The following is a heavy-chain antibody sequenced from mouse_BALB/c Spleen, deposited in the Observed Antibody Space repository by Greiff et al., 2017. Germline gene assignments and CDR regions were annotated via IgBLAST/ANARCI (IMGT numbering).Heavy chain of an antibody. Sequence: VQLQQSGAELVRPGASVTLSCKASGYTFTDYEMHWVKQTPVHGLEWIGAIDPETGGTAYNQKFKGKATLTADKSSSTAYMELRSLTSEDSAVYYCTRRYGNYGGAMDYWGQGTSVTVSS. J-gene: IGHJ4*01. CDR2: IDPETGGT. V-gene: IGHV1-15*01. D-gene: IGHD2-10*02. CDR1: GYTFTDYE. CDR3: TRRYGNYGGAMDY.